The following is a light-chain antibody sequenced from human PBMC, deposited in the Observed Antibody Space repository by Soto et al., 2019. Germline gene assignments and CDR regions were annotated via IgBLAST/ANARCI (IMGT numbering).Light chain of an antibody. CDR3: QQYYTYSWT. Sequence: DIHMTQSPSSLSASVEDRVTITCRASQSISTWLAWYQQKPGKAPKLLIYDASSLESGVPSRFSGSGSGTEFTLTISSLQPDDFATYYCQQYYTYSWTFGQGTKVDIK. CDR1: QSISTW. V-gene: IGKV1-5*01. J-gene: IGKJ1*01. CDR2: DAS.